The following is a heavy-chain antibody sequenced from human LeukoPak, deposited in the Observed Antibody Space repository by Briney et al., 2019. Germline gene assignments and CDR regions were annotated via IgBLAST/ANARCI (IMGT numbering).Heavy chain of an antibody. CDR1: GYTFTSYG. CDR3: AREFYYGSGSDNNWFDP. CDR2: ISTYSGNT. D-gene: IGHD3-10*01. V-gene: IGHV1-18*01. J-gene: IGHJ5*02. Sequence: ASVKVSCKASGYTFTSYGISWVQQAPGQGLEWMGWISTYSGNTNYAQKLQGRVTMTTDASTSTAYMELRSLRSDDTAVYYCAREFYYGSGSDNNWFDPWGQGTLVTVSS.